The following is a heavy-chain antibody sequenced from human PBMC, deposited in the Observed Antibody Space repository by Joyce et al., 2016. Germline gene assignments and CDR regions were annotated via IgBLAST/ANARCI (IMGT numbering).Heavy chain of an antibody. D-gene: IGHD2-15*01. CDR3: ARAGSGGSRRGISDY. V-gene: IGHV1-18*01. Sequence: QIQLLQSGAEVKKPGASVKVSCKTSGYTFNTYGITWVRQAPGQGLEWVAWNSNHNGRTTHAQKVQGRVTMTTDAFATTVFMELRNLTSDDTAVYFCARAGSGGSRRGISDYWGQGTLVIVSS. CDR1: GYTFNTYG. CDR2: NSNHNGRT. J-gene: IGHJ4*02.